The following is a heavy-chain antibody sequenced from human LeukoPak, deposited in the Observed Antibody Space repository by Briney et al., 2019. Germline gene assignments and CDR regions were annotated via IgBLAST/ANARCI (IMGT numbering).Heavy chain of an antibody. CDR2: IYPGDSDT. J-gene: IGHJ5*02. D-gene: IGHD3-10*01. CDR1: GSSFTSYW. Sequence: GASLEISCKGSGSSFTSYWIGWVRQLPGKGLEWMGIIYPGDSDTRYSPSFQGQVTISADKCISTAYLQWSSLKASDTAMYYCARRIGWVRGPNWFDPWGQGTLVTVSS. CDR3: ARRIGWVRGPNWFDP. V-gene: IGHV5-51*01.